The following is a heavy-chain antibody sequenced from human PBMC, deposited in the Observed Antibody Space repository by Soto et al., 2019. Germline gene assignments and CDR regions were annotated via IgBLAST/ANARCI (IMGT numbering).Heavy chain of an antibody. D-gene: IGHD3-10*01. V-gene: IGHV4-30-4*01. CDR1: GGSISSGDYY. Sequence: SETLSLTCTVSGGSISSGDYYWSRIRQPPGKGLEWIGYIYYSGSTYYNPSLKSRVTISVDTSKNQFSLKLSSVTAADTAVYYCARDGSGSYVLLYGMDVWGQGTTVTVSS. J-gene: IGHJ6*02. CDR2: IYYSGST. CDR3: ARDGSGSYVLLYGMDV.